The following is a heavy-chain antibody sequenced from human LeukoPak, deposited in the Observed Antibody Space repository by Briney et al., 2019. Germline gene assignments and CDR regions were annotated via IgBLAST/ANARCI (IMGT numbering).Heavy chain of an antibody. V-gene: IGHV1-46*01. Sequence: VASVKVSCKASRYTFTTYYVHWVRQAPGQGLEWMGIIYPSGGSTSYAQKFQGRVTMTRDTSTSTVYMELNSLRSEDTAVYYCARDISSGSHTWFDPWGQGTLVTVSS. CDR3: ARDISSGSHTWFDP. D-gene: IGHD1-26*01. J-gene: IGHJ5*02. CDR2: IYPSGGST. CDR1: RYTFTTYY.